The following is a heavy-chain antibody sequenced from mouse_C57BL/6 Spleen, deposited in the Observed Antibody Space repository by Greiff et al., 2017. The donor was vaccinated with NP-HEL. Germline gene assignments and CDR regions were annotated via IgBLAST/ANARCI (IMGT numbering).Heavy chain of an antibody. V-gene: IGHV1-22*01. J-gene: IGHJ2*01. CDR2: INPNNGGT. CDR3: ARDITTVVATSDY. Sequence: VEPGASVKMSCKTSGYTFTDYDMHWVKQSHGKSLEWIGYINPNNGGTSYNQKFKGKATLTVNKSSSTAYMELRSLTSEDSAVYYCARDITTVVATSDYWGQGTTLTVSS. D-gene: IGHD1-1*01. CDR1: GYTFTDYD.